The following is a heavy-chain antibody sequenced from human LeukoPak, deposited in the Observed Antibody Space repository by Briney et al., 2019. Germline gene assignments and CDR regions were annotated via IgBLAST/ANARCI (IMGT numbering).Heavy chain of an antibody. J-gene: IGHJ4*02. V-gene: IGHV3-30*02. D-gene: IGHD6-19*01. Sequence: GGSLRLSCAASGFTFSTYGMHWVRQAPGKGLDWVAFIRYDGSEGYYADSVKDRFTVSRDNSKNRMYLQMNSLRAEDTAIYYCAKVGYGWYEIDYWGQGTLVTVSS. CDR3: AKVGYGWYEIDY. CDR2: IRYDGSEG. CDR1: GFTFSTYG.